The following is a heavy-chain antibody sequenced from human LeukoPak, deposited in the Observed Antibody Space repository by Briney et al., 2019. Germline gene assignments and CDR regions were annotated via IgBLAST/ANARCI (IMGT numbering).Heavy chain of an antibody. CDR1: GFTFSSYW. CDR2: IKQDGSEK. V-gene: IGHV3-7*01. Sequence: GGSLRLSCAASGFTFSSYWMGWVRQAPGKGLEWVANIKQDGSEKYYVDSVKGRFTISRDNAKNSLYLQMNSLRAEDTAVYYCARGPQASYYYDSSGIYYMDVWGKGTTVTVSS. D-gene: IGHD3-22*01. J-gene: IGHJ6*03. CDR3: ARGPQASYYYDSSGIYYMDV.